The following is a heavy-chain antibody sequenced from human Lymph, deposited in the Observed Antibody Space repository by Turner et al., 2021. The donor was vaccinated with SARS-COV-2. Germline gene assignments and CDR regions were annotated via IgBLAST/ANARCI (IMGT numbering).Heavy chain of an antibody. CDR3: ATLKSNWKILTGRYYFDF. D-gene: IGHD1-1*01. Sequence: QVQLVQSGAEVKKPGASVKVSCKVSGYTLTELSIHWVRQAPGKGLEWMGGFDPEDGETIYAPKFQGRVTMTEDTSTDTAYMELSSLRSEDTAVYYCATLKSNWKILTGRYYFDFWGQGTLVTVSS. V-gene: IGHV1-24*01. CDR2: FDPEDGET. J-gene: IGHJ4*02. CDR1: GYTLTELS.